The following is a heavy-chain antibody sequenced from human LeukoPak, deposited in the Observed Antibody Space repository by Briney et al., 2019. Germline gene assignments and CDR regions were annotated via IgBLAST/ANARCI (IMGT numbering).Heavy chain of an antibody. CDR3: ARDPLYTNSPPSYFDY. J-gene: IGHJ4*02. V-gene: IGHV3-30-3*01. CDR1: GFTFSSYA. Sequence: GGSLRLSCAASGFTFSSYAMNWVRQALGKGLEWVAIISYDGTNKDYADSVKGRFTISRDNSRNTLYLQMNSLRAEDTAVYHCARDPLYTNSPPSYFDYWGQGTLVTVSS. CDR2: ISYDGTNK. D-gene: IGHD2-2*02.